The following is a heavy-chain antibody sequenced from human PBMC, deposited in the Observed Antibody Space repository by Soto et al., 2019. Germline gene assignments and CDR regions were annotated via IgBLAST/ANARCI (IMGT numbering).Heavy chain of an antibody. CDR1: GFTFSSYG. D-gene: IGHD4-17*01. J-gene: IGHJ4*02. V-gene: IGHV3-21*01. Sequence: GGSLRLSCAASGFTFSSYGMHWVRQAPGKGLEWVSSISSRSAHMYYADSVRGRFAISRDDAKNSLYLQMSSLRAEDTAVYFCARRAATTYHYLDFWGQGTLVTVSS. CDR2: ISSRSAHM. CDR3: ARRAATTYHYLDF.